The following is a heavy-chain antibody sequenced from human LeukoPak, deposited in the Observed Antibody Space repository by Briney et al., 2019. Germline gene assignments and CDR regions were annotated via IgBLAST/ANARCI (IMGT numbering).Heavy chain of an antibody. CDR1: GGSISSISYY. CDR3: AKDLHAAWIQLWLFDY. J-gene: IGHJ4*02. V-gene: IGHV4-39*07. D-gene: IGHD5-18*01. Sequence: SETLSLTCTISGGSISSISYYWGWIRQPPGKGLEWIVSIYYTGSTYYNPSLKSRVTVSVDTSKNQFSLKLSSVTAADTAVYYCAKDLHAAWIQLWLFDYWGQGTLVTVSS. CDR2: IYYTGST.